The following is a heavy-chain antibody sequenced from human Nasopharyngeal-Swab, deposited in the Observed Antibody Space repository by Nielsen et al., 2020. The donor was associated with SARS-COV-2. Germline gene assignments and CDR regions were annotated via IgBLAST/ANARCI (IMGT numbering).Heavy chain of an antibody. CDR2: VNGNGADT. CDR1: GFTFTSYA. Sequence: GGSLRLSCAASGFTFTSYAMNWVRQAPGKGLEWLSAVNGNGADTYYADSVKGRFTISKDNSKNTLYLHMNSLRAEDTAVYYCAKDLTGYYAPLDQWDQGVLVTVSS. J-gene: IGHJ4*02. D-gene: IGHD3-9*01. V-gene: IGHV3-23*01. CDR3: AKDLTGYYAPLDQ.